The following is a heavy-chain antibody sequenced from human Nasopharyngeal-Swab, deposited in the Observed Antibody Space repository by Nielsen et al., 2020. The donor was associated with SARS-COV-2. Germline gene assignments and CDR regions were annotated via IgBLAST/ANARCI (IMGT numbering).Heavy chain of an antibody. Sequence: GESLKISCAASGFTFSTAISWVRRAPGKGLECVSGIGGSGVKIYYEAYVMGRFTISSDNSKNTLYLQMNSLRAEDTAVYYCVIEDGTNWQHHFDYWGQGIPVTVSS. CDR3: VIEDGTNWQHHFDY. CDR2: IGGSGVKI. V-gene: IGHV3-23*01. D-gene: IGHD7-27*01. CDR1: GFTFSTA. J-gene: IGHJ4*02.